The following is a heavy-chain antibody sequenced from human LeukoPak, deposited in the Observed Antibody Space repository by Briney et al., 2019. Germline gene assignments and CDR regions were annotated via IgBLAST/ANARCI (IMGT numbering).Heavy chain of an antibody. J-gene: IGHJ5*02. CDR3: ARCTKYTTGWCNWFDP. D-gene: IGHD6-19*01. Sequence: GGSLRLSCAASGFTFSNHAMNWVRQTPGKGLEWVSSIGGNGVSTHYADSVKGRFTISRDNSKDTLYLQMHSLSAEDTAVYYCARCTKYTTGWCNWFDPWGQGTLVTVSS. CDR2: IGGNGVST. V-gene: IGHV3-23*01. CDR1: GFTFSNHA.